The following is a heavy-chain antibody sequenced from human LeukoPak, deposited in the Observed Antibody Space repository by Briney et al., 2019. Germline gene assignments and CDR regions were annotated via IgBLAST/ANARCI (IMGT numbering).Heavy chain of an antibody. CDR3: ARIELDDYGDYYWYFDL. J-gene: IGHJ2*01. Sequence: ASVKVSCKASGYTFTSYGISWVRQAPGQGLEWMGWISAYNGNTNYAQKLQGRVTMTTDTSTSTAYMELRSLRSDDTGVYYCARIELDDYGDYYWYFDLWGRGTLVTVSS. D-gene: IGHD4-17*01. CDR2: ISAYNGNT. CDR1: GYTFTSYG. V-gene: IGHV1-18*01.